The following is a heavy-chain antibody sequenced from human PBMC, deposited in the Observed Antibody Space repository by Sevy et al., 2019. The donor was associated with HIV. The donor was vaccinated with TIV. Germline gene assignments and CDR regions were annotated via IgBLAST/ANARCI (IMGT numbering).Heavy chain of an antibody. CDR3: AKRLVSWDGMDV. V-gene: IGHV3-21*01. J-gene: IGHJ6*02. Sequence: GGSLRLSCAASGFTFSDYSMNWVRQAPGKGLEWVSFISGLSNYIYYADSVKGRFTISRDNAKNSLYLQMNSLRAEDTAVNYCAKRLVSWDGMDVWGQGTTVTVSS. CDR1: GFTFSDYS. D-gene: IGHD1-26*01. CDR2: ISGLSNYI.